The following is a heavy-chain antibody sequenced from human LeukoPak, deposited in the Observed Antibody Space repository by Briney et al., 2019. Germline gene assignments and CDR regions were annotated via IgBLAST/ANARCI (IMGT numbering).Heavy chain of an antibody. CDR3: TRASSGRRDN. D-gene: IGHD6-19*01. CDR1: GYTFTSCE. J-gene: IGHJ4*02. V-gene: IGHV1-8*01. Sequence: SVTVSCMASGYTFTSCEINWVRQAAGRGGEWMGWINPNTRNTRYAQSFQARIPMTRDISIGTAYMALSNLTSQDTAIYYCTRASSGRRDNWGQGTLVTVSA. CDR2: INPNTRNT.